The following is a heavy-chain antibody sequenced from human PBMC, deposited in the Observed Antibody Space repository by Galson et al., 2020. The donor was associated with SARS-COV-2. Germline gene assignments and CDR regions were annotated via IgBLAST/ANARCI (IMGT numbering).Heavy chain of an antibody. D-gene: IGHD4-17*01. CDR2: INWNGGST. Sequence: GESLKISCAASGFTFDDYGMSWVRQAPGKGLEWVSGINWNGGSTGYADSVKGRFTISRDNAKNSLYLQMNSLRAEDTALYHCARERSDYGDPGAFDIWGQGTMVTVSS. CDR1: GFTFDDYG. V-gene: IGHV3-20*01. CDR3: ARERSDYGDPGAFDI. J-gene: IGHJ3*02.